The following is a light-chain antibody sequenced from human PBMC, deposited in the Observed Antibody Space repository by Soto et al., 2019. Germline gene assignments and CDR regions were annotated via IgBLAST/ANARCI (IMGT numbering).Light chain of an antibody. CDR1: QSVSSN. Sequence: EIVMTQSPATLSVSPGEGATLSCRASQSVSSNLAWYQQKPGQAPRLLIYGASTRATGIPVRFSGSASGTEFTLTISSLQSEDFAVYYCQQYNKSPLTFGGGTKVEIK. CDR3: QQYNKSPLT. V-gene: IGKV3-15*01. J-gene: IGKJ4*01. CDR2: GAS.